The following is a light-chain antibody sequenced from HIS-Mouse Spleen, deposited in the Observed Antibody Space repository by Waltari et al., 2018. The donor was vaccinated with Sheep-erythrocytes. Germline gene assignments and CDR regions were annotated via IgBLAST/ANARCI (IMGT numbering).Light chain of an antibody. CDR2: EGS. V-gene: IGLV2-23*01. CDR1: SSDVGSYNL. CDR3: CSYAGSSTPWV. Sequence: QSALTPPASVSGSPGQSITLSCTVTSSDVGSYNLFSWYQQHPGKAPKLMIYEGSKRPSGVSNRFSGSKSGNTASLTISGLQAEDEADYYCCSYAGSSTPWVFGGGTKLTVL. J-gene: IGLJ3*02.